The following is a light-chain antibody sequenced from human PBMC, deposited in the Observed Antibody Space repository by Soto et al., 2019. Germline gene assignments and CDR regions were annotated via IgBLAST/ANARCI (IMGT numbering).Light chain of an antibody. V-gene: IGLV2-14*01. CDR1: SSDVGGYNY. CDR3: SSYTSNSHWV. J-gene: IGLJ3*02. Sequence: QSVLTQPASVSGSPGQSITISCTGTSSDVGGYNYVSWYQQHPGKAPQLMIYEVSDRPSGVSNRFSGSKSGNTASLTISGLQPEDEADYYCSSYTSNSHWVFGGGTKLTVL. CDR2: EVS.